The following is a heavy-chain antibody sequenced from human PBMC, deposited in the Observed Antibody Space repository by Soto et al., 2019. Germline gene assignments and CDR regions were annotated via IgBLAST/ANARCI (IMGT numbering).Heavy chain of an antibody. CDR2: ITGSGDIT. V-gene: IGHV3-23*01. J-gene: IGHJ3*01. Sequence: GGSLRLSCAASGFTFSRYAMSWVRQAPGKGLEWVSTITGSGDITYYSDSVKGRFTIARDNSKSTLYLQMNSLGAEDTAVYYCAKPHYDSAGPKVDAFDVWGQGTMVTVSS. CDR1: GFTFSRYA. D-gene: IGHD3-10*01. CDR3: AKPHYDSAGPKVDAFDV.